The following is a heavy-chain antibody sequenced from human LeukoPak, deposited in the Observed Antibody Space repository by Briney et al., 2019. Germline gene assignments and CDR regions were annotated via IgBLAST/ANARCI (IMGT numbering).Heavy chain of an antibody. J-gene: IGHJ3*02. CDR3: ARRRATVNPEYAFDI. CDR1: GGSISSSSYY. Sequence: PSETLSLTCTVSGGSISSSSYYWGWIRQPPGKGLEWIGSIYYSGSTYYNPSLKSRVTISVDTSKNQFSLKLSSVTAADTAVYYCARRRATVNPEYAFDIWGQGTMVTVSS. CDR2: IYYSGST. D-gene: IGHD4-17*01. V-gene: IGHV4-39*01.